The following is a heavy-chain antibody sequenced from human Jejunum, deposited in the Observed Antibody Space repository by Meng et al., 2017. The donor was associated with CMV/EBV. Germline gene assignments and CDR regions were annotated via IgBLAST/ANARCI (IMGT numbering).Heavy chain of an antibody. Sequence: VQWQGSGPGLVKPSESLSLTCTGSGGSFSDYYWSWIRQPAGKGLEWIGRIYSNGATNYNPSLKSRVTMSVDTSKNQFSLKLSSVTAADTAVYFCARDMHREVVIQDYWGQGTLVTVSS. CDR3: ARDMHREVVIQDY. J-gene: IGHJ4*02. D-gene: IGHD3-10*01. V-gene: IGHV4-4*07. CDR2: IYSNGAT. CDR1: GGSFSDYY.